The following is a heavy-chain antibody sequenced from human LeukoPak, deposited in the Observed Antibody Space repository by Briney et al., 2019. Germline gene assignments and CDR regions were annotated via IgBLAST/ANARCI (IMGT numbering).Heavy chain of an antibody. CDR3: AINQAGYCGGGSCYRHEFYYMDV. J-gene: IGHJ6*03. CDR2: IIPVFGTA. D-gene: IGHD2-15*01. V-gene: IGHV1-69*06. Sequence: ASVKVSCKASGGTFSTYVISWVRQAPGQGLEWMGGIIPVFGTANYAEKFQDRVTITADKSTSTAYMELSSLRSEDTAMYYCAINQAGYCGGGSCYRHEFYYMDVWGKGTSVTVSS. CDR1: GGTFSTYV.